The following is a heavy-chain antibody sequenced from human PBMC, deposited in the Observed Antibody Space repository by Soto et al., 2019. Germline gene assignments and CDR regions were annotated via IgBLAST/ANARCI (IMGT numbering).Heavy chain of an antibody. CDR3: ARQWAGYCSGGSCQVGWFDP. CDR1: GGSISSSSYY. V-gene: IGHV4-39*01. Sequence: SETLSLTCTVSGGSISSSSYYWGWIRQPPGKGLEWIGSIYYSGSTYYNPSLKSRVTISVDTSKNQFSLKLSSVTAADTAVYYCARQWAGYCSGGSCQVGWFDPWGQGTLVTVSS. CDR2: IYYSGST. J-gene: IGHJ5*02. D-gene: IGHD2-15*01.